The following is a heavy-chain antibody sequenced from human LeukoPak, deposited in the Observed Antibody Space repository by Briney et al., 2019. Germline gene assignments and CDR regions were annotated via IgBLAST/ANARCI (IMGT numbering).Heavy chain of an antibody. Sequence: GGSLRLSCAASGFTFDDYAMHWVRQGPGEGLDWVSSISWNSGTIGYADSVKGRFTISRDNAKNSLYLQMNSLRAEDTALYYCAKGLRGYSYANDYWGQGTLVTVSS. CDR3: AKGLRGYSYANDY. CDR1: GFTFDDYA. D-gene: IGHD5-12*01. J-gene: IGHJ4*02. CDR2: ISWNSGTI. V-gene: IGHV3-9*01.